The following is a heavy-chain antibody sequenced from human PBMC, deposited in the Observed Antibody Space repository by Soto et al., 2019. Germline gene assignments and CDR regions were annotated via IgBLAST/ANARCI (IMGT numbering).Heavy chain of an antibody. V-gene: IGHV4-61*01. J-gene: IGHJ5*02. Sequence: SETLSLTCTVSGGSVSTGRYYWSWIRQPPGKGLEWIGYIYYSGSTNYNPSLKSRVTISVDTSKNQFSLNLRSVTAADTAVYYCARSSFFGATGWFDPWGQGTRVTVFS. CDR1: GGSVSTGRYY. CDR2: IYYSGST. CDR3: ARSSFFGATGWFDP. D-gene: IGHD3-3*01.